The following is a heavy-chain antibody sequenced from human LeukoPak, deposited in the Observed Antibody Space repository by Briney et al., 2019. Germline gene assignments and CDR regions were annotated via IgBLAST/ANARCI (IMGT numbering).Heavy chain of an antibody. CDR3: AKDLSYASLWFDP. CDR1: GFTFSSHG. V-gene: IGHV3-33*06. J-gene: IGHJ5*02. Sequence: GGSLRLSCAASGFTFSSHGMQWVRQAPGKGLGWVALIWYDGSRTNYVDSVTGRFTISRDSSKNTPYLQMDNLRVEDTAVYFCAKDLSYASLWFDPWGQGTLVTVSS. D-gene: IGHD3-10*01. CDR2: IWYDGSRT.